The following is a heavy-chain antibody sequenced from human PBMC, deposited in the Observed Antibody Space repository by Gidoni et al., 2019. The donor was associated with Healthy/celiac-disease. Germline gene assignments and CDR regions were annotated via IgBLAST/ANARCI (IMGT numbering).Heavy chain of an antibody. J-gene: IGHJ4*02. D-gene: IGHD1-1*01. CDR1: GGTFSRYA. Sequence: QVQLVQSGAEVKKPGSSVKVSCKASGGTFSRYAISWVRQAPGQGLAWMGGIIPILGTANYAQKFQGRVTITADESTSTAYMELSSLRSEDTAVYYCARASTTGTTNLPLFDYWGQGTLVTVSS. V-gene: IGHV1-69*01. CDR3: ARASTTGTTNLPLFDY. CDR2: IIPILGTA.